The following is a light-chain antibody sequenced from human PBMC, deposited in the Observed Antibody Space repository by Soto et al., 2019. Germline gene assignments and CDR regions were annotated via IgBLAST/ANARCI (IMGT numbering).Light chain of an antibody. Sequence: EIVLTQSPATLSLSLGERATLSCRASQSVSSNLAWYQQKPGQAPRLLIYDASNRATGIPAGFSGSGSGTDFTLTISSLEPEASAVYYCQQRSNWPPTFGQGTKLEIK. CDR3: QQRSNWPPT. CDR1: QSVSSN. CDR2: DAS. V-gene: IGKV3-11*01. J-gene: IGKJ2*01.